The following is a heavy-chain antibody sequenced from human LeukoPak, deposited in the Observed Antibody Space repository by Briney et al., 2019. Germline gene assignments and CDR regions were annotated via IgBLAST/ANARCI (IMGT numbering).Heavy chain of an antibody. J-gene: IGHJ3*02. CDR1: RFTFSSYG. CDR3: ARRRDDLDAFDI. Sequence: GRSLRLSCAASRFTFSSYGMHWVRQAPGKGLEWVAVIWYDGSNKYYADSVKGRFTISRDNSKNTLYLQMNSLRAEDTAVYYCARRRDDLDAFDIWGQGTMVTVSS. V-gene: IGHV3-33*01. CDR2: IWYDGSNK.